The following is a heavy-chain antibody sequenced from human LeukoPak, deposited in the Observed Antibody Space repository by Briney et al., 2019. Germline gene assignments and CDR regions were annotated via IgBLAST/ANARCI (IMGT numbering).Heavy chain of an antibody. CDR1: GFTFNAYN. Sequence: ASVKVSCKASGFTFNAYNIHWVRQAPGQGLEWMGWINPKSGGANYAQKFQGRVTMTWDTSISTAYMELRSLRSDDTAVYYCARDPLGFIDYWGQGTLVTVSS. CDR3: ARDPLGFIDY. V-gene: IGHV1-2*02. CDR2: INPKSGGA. J-gene: IGHJ4*02.